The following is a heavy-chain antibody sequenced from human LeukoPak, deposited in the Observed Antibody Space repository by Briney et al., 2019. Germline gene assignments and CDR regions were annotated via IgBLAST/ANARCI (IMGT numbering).Heavy chain of an antibody. D-gene: IGHD3-16*01. V-gene: IGHV3-30-3*01. CDR2: ISYDGSNK. CDR3: ARDSILLRGGGDFDY. J-gene: IGHJ4*02. CDR1: GLTFSSYA. Sequence: PGGSLRLSCAASGLTFSSYAMHWVRQAPGKGLEWVAVISYDGSNKYYADSVKGRFTISRDNSKNTLYLQMNSLRAEDTAVYYCARDSILLRGGGDFDYWGQGTLVTVSS.